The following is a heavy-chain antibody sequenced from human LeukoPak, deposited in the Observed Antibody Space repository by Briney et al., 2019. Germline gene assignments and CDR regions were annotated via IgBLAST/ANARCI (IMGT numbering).Heavy chain of an antibody. CDR3: ARSPDILTGHRFDY. V-gene: IGHV2-5*02. Sequence: ESGPPLVKPTQTLTLTCTFSGFSLTTSGVNVGWIRQPPGKALEWLALIYGDDAKRYSPSLKSRLTITKDTSKNQVVLTMTDMDPVDTATYYCARSPDILTGHRFDYWGQGTLVTVSS. D-gene: IGHD3-9*01. CDR2: IYGDDAK. CDR1: GFSLTTSGVN. J-gene: IGHJ4*02.